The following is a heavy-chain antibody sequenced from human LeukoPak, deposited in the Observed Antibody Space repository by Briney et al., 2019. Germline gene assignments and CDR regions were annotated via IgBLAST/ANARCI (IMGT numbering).Heavy chain of an antibody. CDR3: MARAARRGITPDY. CDR2: ISWDGDTT. J-gene: IGHJ4*02. V-gene: IGHV3-43D*03. CDR1: GFTFEYYA. D-gene: IGHD1-7*01. Sequence: PGGSLTLSCAASGFTFEYYAMHWVRQPPGKGLEWVCHISWDGDTTYYADSVEGRFTISKDNSNPSLYLQMNALRFEDSALYYCMARAARRGITPDYWGRGTLVTVSS.